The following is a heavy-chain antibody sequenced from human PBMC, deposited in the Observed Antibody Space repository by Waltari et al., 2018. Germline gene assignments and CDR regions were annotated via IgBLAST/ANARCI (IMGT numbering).Heavy chain of an antibody. J-gene: IGHJ4*02. CDR2: IYSGGST. CDR1: GFTVSSNY. Sequence: EVQLVESGGGLIQPVGSLRLSCAASGFTVSSNYMNWVRQAPGKGLEWVAVIYSGGSTYYADSVKGRFTISRDNSKNTLYLQMNSLRAEDTAVYYCALGGLLSPFDYWGQGTLVTVSS. CDR3: ALGGLLSPFDY. D-gene: IGHD6-25*01. V-gene: IGHV3-53*01.